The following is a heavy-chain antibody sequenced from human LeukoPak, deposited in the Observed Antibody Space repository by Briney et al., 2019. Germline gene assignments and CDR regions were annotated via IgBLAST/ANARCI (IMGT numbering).Heavy chain of an antibody. CDR2: IIPIFGTA. D-gene: IGHD2-2*02. J-gene: IGHJ4*02. V-gene: IGHV1-69*06. CDR3: ARGGSLDVVPAAIRKTHQFDY. Sequence: ASVKVSCKASGGTFISYAISWVRQAPRQGLEWMGGIIPIFGTANYAQKFQGRITITADKSTSTAYMELRSLRSEDTAVYYGARGGSLDVVPAAIRKTHQFDYWGQGTLVTVSS. CDR1: GGTFISYA.